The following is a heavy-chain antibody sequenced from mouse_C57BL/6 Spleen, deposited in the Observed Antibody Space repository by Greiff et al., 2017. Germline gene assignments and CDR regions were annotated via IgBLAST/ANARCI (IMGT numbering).Heavy chain of an antibody. CDR3: ARKGNWVFDY. Sequence: VKLVESGPELVKPGASVKLSCKASGYTFTSYDINWVKQRPGQGLEWIGWIYPRDGSTKYNEKFKGKATLTVDTSSSTAYMELHSLTSEDSAVYFCARKGNWVFDYWGQGTTLTVSS. CDR1: GYTFTSYD. CDR2: IYPRDGST. D-gene: IGHD4-1*01. J-gene: IGHJ2*01. V-gene: IGHV1-85*01.